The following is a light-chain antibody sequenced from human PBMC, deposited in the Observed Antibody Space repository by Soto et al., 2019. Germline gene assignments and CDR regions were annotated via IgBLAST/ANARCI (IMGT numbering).Light chain of an antibody. Sequence: QSVLTQAPSTSETPGQRVTISCSGASSNIGSNYVYWYQQLPGTAPKLLIYRSNQRPSGVPDRFSGSKSGTSASLAISGIRSEDEADYYCAARDDSLSVWVFGGGTKLTVL. V-gene: IGLV1-47*01. CDR2: RSN. J-gene: IGLJ3*02. CDR3: AARDDSLSVWV. CDR1: SSNIGSNY.